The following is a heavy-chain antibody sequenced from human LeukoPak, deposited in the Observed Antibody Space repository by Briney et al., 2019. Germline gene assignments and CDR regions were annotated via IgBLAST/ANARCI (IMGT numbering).Heavy chain of an antibody. J-gene: IGHJ4*02. CDR1: GFVFTSYG. D-gene: IGHD1-1*01. CDR3: ARELHVERDDY. CDR2: ISANDGKA. V-gene: IGHV1-18*01. Sequence: ASVKVSCRASGFVFTSYGFTWVRQAPGQGLEWMGWISANDGKAHYSEKHQGRVTMSTDTVTSTAYMELRSLRSDDTAVYYCARELHVERDDYWGQGTLVTVSS.